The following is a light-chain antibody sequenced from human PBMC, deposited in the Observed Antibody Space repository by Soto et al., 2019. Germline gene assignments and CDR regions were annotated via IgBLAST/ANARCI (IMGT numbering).Light chain of an antibody. CDR3: QQLNSYPLT. CDR2: DAS. V-gene: IGKV3-11*01. CDR1: QSVRTS. Sequence: EVVLTQSPATLSLSPGERATLSCRASQSVRTSLAWYQHKPGQAPRLVIYDASLRANGVPARFGGSGSGTDFTLTINSLEPEDFATYYCQQLNSYPLTFGGGTKVEIK. J-gene: IGKJ4*01.